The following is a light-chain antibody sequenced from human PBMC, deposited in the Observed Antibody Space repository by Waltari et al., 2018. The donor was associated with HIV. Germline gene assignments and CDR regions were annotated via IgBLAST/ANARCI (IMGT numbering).Light chain of an antibody. CDR3: CSYGGSWSFV. J-gene: IGLJ2*01. Sequence: QSALTQPRSVSGSPGQSVTISCAGSTNTVGTSNYVSWYHQKSGEAPRRILYDVDQRPSGVPVRFSGARAGDTASLTISGLQAEDEGDFYCCSYGGSWSFVFGGGTRVTVL. V-gene: IGLV2-11*01. CDR1: TNTVGTSNY. CDR2: DVD.